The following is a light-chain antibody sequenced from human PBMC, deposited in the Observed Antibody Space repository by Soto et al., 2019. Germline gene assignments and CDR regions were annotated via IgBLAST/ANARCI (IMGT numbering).Light chain of an antibody. Sequence: DIQMTQSPSSLSASVGDRVTITCRASQSIRMYLSWYQQKPGKAPTLVIYGASNLYSGVPSRFNGTGSGTEFTLPISGLQPEDFGTYYCQQSNGMPYTFGQGTILEIK. CDR2: GAS. V-gene: IGKV1-39*01. J-gene: IGKJ2*01. CDR3: QQSNGMPYT. CDR1: QSIRMY.